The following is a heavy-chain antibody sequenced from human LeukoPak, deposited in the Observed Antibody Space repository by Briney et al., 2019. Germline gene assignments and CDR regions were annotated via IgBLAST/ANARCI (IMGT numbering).Heavy chain of an antibody. CDR2: INPNSGGT. V-gene: IGHV1-2*02. D-gene: IGHD3-9*01. J-gene: IGHJ4*02. Sequence: ASVKVSCKASGYTFTGYYMHWVRQAPGQGLEWMGWINPNSGGTNYAQKFQGRVTMTRDTSISTAYMEPSRLRSDDTAVYYCARVRYDILTLWDYWGQGTLVTVSS. CDR3: ARVRYDILTLWDY. CDR1: GYTFTGYY.